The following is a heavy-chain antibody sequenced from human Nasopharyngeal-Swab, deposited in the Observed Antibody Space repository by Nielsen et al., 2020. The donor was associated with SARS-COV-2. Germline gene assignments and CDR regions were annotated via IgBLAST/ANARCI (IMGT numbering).Heavy chain of an antibody. V-gene: IGHV1-46*01. CDR3: ARGRELRFLSPHWFDP. CDR2: INPSGGST. Sequence: ASVNVSCKASVYTFTSYYMHWVRQAPGQGLEWMGIINPSGGSTSYEQKFQGRVTMTRDTSTSTVYMELSSLRSEDTAVYYCARGRELRFLSPHWFDPWGQGTLVTVSS. D-gene: IGHD3-3*01. CDR1: VYTFTSYY. J-gene: IGHJ5*02.